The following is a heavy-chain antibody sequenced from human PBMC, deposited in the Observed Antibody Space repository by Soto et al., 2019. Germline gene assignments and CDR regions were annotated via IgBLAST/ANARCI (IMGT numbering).Heavy chain of an antibody. D-gene: IGHD6-13*01. Sequence: QVQLVQSGAEVKKPGASVKVSCKASGYTFTSYDINWVRQATGQGLEWMGWMNPNSGNTGYAQKVQSIPTMARNTSISTAYMELSSLRSEDTAVYYCVRGRPGIAAAGGGGYWGQGTLVTVSS. CDR3: VRGRPGIAAAGGGGY. CDR1: GYTFTSYD. CDR2: MNPNSGNT. J-gene: IGHJ4*02. V-gene: IGHV1-8*01.